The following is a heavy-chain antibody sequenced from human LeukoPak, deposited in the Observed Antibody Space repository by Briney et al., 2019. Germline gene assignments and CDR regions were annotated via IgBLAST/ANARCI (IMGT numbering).Heavy chain of an antibody. V-gene: IGHV4-59*11. J-gene: IGHJ3*02. CDR3: AKYGSGSSRAFDI. D-gene: IGHD3-10*01. Sequence: SETLSLTCTVSDDSFSSHYWTWIRQPPGKGLEWIGYISYIGSTNYNPSLKSRVTISVDTSKNQFSLKLSSVTAADTAVYYCAKYGSGSSRAFDIWGQGTMVTVSS. CDR2: ISYIGST. CDR1: DDSFSSHY.